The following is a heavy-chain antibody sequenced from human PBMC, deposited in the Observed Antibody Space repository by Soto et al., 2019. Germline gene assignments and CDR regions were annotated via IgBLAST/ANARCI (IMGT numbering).Heavy chain of an antibody. V-gene: IGHV3-33*01. J-gene: IGHJ5*02. CDR1: GFAFSSYG. D-gene: IGHD6-13*01. Sequence: GGSLRLSCAASGFAFSSYGMHWVRQAPGKGLEWVAVIWYDGSNKYYADSVKGRFTISRDNSKNTLYLQMNSLRAEDTAVYYCARDPRSARGSWDKYNWFDPWGQGTLVTVSS. CDR3: ARDPRSARGSWDKYNWFDP. CDR2: IWYDGSNK.